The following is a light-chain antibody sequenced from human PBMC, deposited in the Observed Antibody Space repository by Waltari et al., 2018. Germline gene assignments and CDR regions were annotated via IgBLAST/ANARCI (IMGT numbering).Light chain of an antibody. J-gene: IGKJ4*01. Sequence: IQLTQSLSTLSASAGDRVAITCRASQGIRRFLAWYQQKLGKAPKVLIYAASTLQSGVPSRFSGSGSGTDFSLTLSSLQPEDFATYYCQQFNSYPLTFGGGTKVEIK. CDR1: QGIRRF. CDR3: QQFNSYPLT. V-gene: IGKV1-9*01. CDR2: AAS.